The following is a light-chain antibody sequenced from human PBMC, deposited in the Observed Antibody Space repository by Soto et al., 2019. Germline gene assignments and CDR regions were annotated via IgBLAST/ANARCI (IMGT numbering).Light chain of an antibody. V-gene: IGKV3-15*01. CDR3: QPYNNWPLT. J-gene: IGKJ4*01. CDR2: GAS. CDR1: ASVSDN. Sequence: IVLTQSPGTLSLSPGERATLSCRASASVSDNYLPWYQQRSGQAPRLVIYGASTRATGIPARFSGSRSGAEFTLTINSLQSEAFAVYYCQPYNNWPLTFGGGTKWIS.